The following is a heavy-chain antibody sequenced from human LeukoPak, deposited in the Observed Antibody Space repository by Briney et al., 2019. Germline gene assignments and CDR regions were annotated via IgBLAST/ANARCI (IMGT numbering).Heavy chain of an antibody. CDR2: IYSGGST. Sequence: PGGSLRLSCAASGFTVSSNYMSWVRQAPGKGLEWVSVIYSGGSTYYADSVRGRFTISRDNSKDTLYLQMNSPRAEDTAVYYCAREGDGYKFDYWGQGTLVTVSS. J-gene: IGHJ4*02. CDR1: GFTVSSNY. V-gene: IGHV3-53*01. CDR3: AREGDGYKFDY. D-gene: IGHD5-24*01.